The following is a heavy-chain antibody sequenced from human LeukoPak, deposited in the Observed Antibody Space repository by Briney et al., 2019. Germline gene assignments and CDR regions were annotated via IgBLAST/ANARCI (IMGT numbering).Heavy chain of an antibody. CDR3: ARRTTHGYGDP. Sequence: GESLQISCKGSGYSFTSYLIIRVRQMPAKGLEWMGKIDPSDSHTNYSPSFQGHVTISVDRSSSTAYLQWSSLKASDTAMYYCARRTTHGYGDPWGQGTLVTVSS. CDR1: GYSFTSYL. D-gene: IGHD5-12*01. CDR2: IDPSDSHT. J-gene: IGHJ5*02. V-gene: IGHV5-10-1*01.